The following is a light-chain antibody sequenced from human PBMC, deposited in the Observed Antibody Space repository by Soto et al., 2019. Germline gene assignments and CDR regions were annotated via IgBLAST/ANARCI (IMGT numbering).Light chain of an antibody. J-gene: IGKJ1*01. CDR2: GAS. CDR1: QSVNSDY. Sequence: EIVLTQSPGTLSLSPGERATLSCRASQSVNSDYLAWFQQKPGQAPRLLIYGASTRATDIPDRFSGSGSGTDFTLTISRLEPDDFAVYYCQQYGASPQTFGQGTKVDI. CDR3: QQYGASPQT. V-gene: IGKV3-20*01.